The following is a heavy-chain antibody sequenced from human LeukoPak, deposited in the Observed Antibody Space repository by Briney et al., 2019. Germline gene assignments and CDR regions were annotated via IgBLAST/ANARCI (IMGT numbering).Heavy chain of an antibody. CDR1: GYTFTSYG. CDR3: SSCSSTSCTDY. D-gene: IGHD2-2*01. V-gene: IGHV1-46*01. Sequence: GASVKVSCKASGYTFTSYGISWVRQAPGQGLEWMGIINPSGGSTSYAQKFQGRVTMTRDTSTSTVYMELSSLRSEDTAVYYCSSCSSTSCTDYWGQGTLVTVSS. J-gene: IGHJ4*02. CDR2: INPSGGST.